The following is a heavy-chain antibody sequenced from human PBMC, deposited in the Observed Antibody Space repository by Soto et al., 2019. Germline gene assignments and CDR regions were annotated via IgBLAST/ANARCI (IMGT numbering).Heavy chain of an antibody. D-gene: IGHD1-26*01. Sequence: SETLSLTCTVSGGSISSSSYYWGWIRQPPGKGLEWIGYIYYSGSTNYNPSLKSRVTISVDTSKNQFSLKLSSVTAADTAVYYCARLPWVGRLPYYMDVWGKGTTVTVSS. CDR3: ARLPWVGRLPYYMDV. CDR2: IYYSGST. J-gene: IGHJ6*03. CDR1: GGSISSSSYY. V-gene: IGHV4-39*01.